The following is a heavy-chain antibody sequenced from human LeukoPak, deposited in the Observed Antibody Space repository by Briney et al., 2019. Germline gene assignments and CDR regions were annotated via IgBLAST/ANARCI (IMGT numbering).Heavy chain of an antibody. V-gene: IGHV4-59*01. CDR2: IYYSGNT. CDR3: ARDIVGVARAFGY. Sequence: SETLSLTCTVSGGSISSYYWSWIRQPPGKGLEWIGYIYYSGNTNYNPSLKRRVTMSVDTSKNQFSLKLSSVTAADTAVYYCARDIVGVARAFGYWGQGTLATVSS. CDR1: GGSISSYY. D-gene: IGHD1-26*01. J-gene: IGHJ4*02.